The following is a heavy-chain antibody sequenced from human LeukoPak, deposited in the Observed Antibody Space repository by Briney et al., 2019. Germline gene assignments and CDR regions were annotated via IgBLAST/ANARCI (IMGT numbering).Heavy chain of an antibody. Sequence: PSETLSLTCTVSGGSISRADYYWSWIRQPPGKGLEWIGYIYYSGSTYYNPSLKSRATISIDTSKNQFSLKLSSVTAADTAVYYCARDSDFWSGYYYSDYWGQGTLVTVSS. CDR1: GGSISRADYY. CDR3: ARDSDFWSGYYYSDY. J-gene: IGHJ4*02. D-gene: IGHD3-3*01. CDR2: IYYSGST. V-gene: IGHV4-30-4*08.